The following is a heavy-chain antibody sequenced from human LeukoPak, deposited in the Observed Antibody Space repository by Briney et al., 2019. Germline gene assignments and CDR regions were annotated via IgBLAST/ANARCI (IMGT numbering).Heavy chain of an antibody. J-gene: IGHJ4*02. V-gene: IGHV3-30*18. Sequence: GGSLRLSCAASGFSFSSCGMHWVRETPDKGREWVAAIAKDGTDIHYVDSVKGRFTISRDNSKNTLYLQMFSLSTEDPAVYYCVKAGYYDSSGYYYYLDYWGQGTLVTVSS. CDR1: GFSFSSCG. D-gene: IGHD3-22*01. CDR3: VKAGYYDSSGYYYYLDY. CDR2: IAKDGTDI.